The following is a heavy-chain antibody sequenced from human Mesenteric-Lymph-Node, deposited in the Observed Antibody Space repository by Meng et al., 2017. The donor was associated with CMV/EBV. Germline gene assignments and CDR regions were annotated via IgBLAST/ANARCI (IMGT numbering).Heavy chain of an antibody. CDR3: AKAPGRGWYTDWYFDL. Sequence: GCPFNNYAMDWVRQAPGKGLEWVSSIRDSGANTYCADSVKGRFTISRDNSEDMLYVQINTLRAENTAVYYCAKAPGRGWYTDWYFDLWGRGTLVTVSS. CDR1: GCPFNNYA. D-gene: IGHD6-19*01. V-gene: IGHV3-23*01. J-gene: IGHJ2*01. CDR2: IRDSGANT.